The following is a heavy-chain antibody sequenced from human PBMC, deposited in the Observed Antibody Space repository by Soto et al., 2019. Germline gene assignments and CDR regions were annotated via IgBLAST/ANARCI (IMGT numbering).Heavy chain of an antibody. Sequence: PGECLKISCKGSGYSFTSDWIGWVRQMPGKGLEWMGIIHPGDSSTRYSPSFQGQVTISADKSISTAYLQWSSLKASDTAMYYCAKWPLGASRNWFDPWGQGTLVTVSS. CDR3: AKWPLGASRNWFDP. D-gene: IGHD1-26*01. V-gene: IGHV5-51*01. CDR1: GYSFTSDW. J-gene: IGHJ5*02. CDR2: IHPGDSST.